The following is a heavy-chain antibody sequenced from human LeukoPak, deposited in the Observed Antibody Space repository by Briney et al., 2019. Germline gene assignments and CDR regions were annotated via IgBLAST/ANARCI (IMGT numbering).Heavy chain of an antibody. CDR3: ASSYSIAAAGFDY. CDR1: GYSFTSYW. CDR2: IYPGDSDT. V-gene: IGHV5-51*01. J-gene: IGHJ4*02. D-gene: IGHD6-13*01. Sequence: GESLKISCKGSGYSFTSYWIGWVRQMPGKGLEWVGIIYPGDSDTRYSPSFQGQVTISADKSISTAYLQWSSLKASDTAMYYCASSYSIAAAGFDYWGQGTLVTVSS.